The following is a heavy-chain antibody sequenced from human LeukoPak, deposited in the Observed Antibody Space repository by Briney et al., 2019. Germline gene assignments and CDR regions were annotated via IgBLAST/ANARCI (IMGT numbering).Heavy chain of an antibody. CDR1: GGSISSGDYY. Sequence: SETLSPTCTVSGGSISSGDYYWSWIRPPPGKGLEWIGYIYYSGSTYYNPSLKSRVTISVDTSKNQFSLKLSSVTAADTAVYYCARDREGLPDYWGQGTLVTVSS. J-gene: IGHJ4*02. CDR2: IYYSGST. CDR3: ARDREGLPDY. D-gene: IGHD1-14*01. V-gene: IGHV4-30-4*08.